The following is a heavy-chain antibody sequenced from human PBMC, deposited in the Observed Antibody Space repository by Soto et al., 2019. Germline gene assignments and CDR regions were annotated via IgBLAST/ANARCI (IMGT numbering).Heavy chain of an antibody. CDR2: ISGSGGST. CDR1: GFTFSSYA. V-gene: IGHV3-23*01. CDR3: AKGYCSSTSCYRVYWYFDL. D-gene: IGHD2-2*02. Sequence: EVQLLESGGGLVQPGGPLRLSCAASGFTFSSYAMSWVRQAPGKGLEWVSAISGSGGSTYYADSVKGRFTISRDNSKNTLYLQMNSLRAEDTAVYYCAKGYCSSTSCYRVYWYFDLWGRGTLVTVSS. J-gene: IGHJ2*01.